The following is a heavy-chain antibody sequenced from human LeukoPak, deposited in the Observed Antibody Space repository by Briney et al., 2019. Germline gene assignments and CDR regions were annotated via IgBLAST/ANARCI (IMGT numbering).Heavy chain of an antibody. CDR3: AELGITMIGGV. D-gene: IGHD3-10*02. Sequence: GGSLRLSCAASGFTFSSYEMNWVRQAPGKGLEWVSYISSSGSTIYYAYSVKGRFTISRDNAKNSLYLQMNSLRAEDTAVYYWAELGITMIGGVWGKGTTVTISS. J-gene: IGHJ6*04. CDR2: ISSSGSTI. CDR1: GFTFSSYE. V-gene: IGHV3-48*03.